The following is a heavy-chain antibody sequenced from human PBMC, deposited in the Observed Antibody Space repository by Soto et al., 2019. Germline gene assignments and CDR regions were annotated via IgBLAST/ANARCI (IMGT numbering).Heavy chain of an antibody. D-gene: IGHD2-21*02. Sequence: QVQLQESGPGLVKPSETLSLTCTVSGGSVSGGSFYWTWIRQPPGKALEWIGYVYYSVRTNYSPSIKSRVTMSVGTSKNHVSLKVTSVTAADTAVYYCARAPVVTGMFDPWGQGNLVTVSS. CDR1: GGSVSGGSFY. CDR2: VYYSVRT. V-gene: IGHV4-61*01. J-gene: IGHJ5*02. CDR3: ARAPVVTGMFDP.